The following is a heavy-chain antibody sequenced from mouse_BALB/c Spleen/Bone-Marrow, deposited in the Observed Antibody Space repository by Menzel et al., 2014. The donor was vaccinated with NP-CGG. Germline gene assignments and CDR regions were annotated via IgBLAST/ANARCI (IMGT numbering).Heavy chain of an antibody. D-gene: IGHD2-1*01. CDR2: IHPNSGNT. CDR3: AREKIYGNYLWYFDV. CDR1: GYTFTSSW. Sequence: SGSALVRPGASVKLSCKASGYTFTSSWMHWAKQRPGQGLEWIGEIHPNSGNTNYNEKFKGKATLTVDTSSSTAYVDLSSLTSEDSAVYYCAREKIYGNYLWYFDVWGAGTTVTVSS. V-gene: IGHV1S130*01. J-gene: IGHJ1*01.